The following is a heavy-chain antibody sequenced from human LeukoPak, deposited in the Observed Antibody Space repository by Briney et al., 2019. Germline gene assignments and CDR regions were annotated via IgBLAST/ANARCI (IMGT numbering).Heavy chain of an antibody. V-gene: IGHV4-38-2*02. J-gene: IGHJ4*02. D-gene: IGHD7-27*01. CDR3: ARASRTGLGIGSFDY. CDR2: IYHSGST. Sequence: SETLSLTCTVSGYSISSGYYWGWIRQPPGKGLEWIGSIYHSGSTYYNPSLKSRVTISVDTTKNQFSLKLSSVTAADTAVYYCARASRTGLGIGSFDYWGQGTLVT. CDR1: GYSISSGYY.